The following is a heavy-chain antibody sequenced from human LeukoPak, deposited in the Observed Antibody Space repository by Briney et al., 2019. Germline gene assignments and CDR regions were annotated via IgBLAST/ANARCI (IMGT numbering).Heavy chain of an antibody. CDR1: GYTFTSYA. J-gene: IGHJ4*02. CDR2: INAGNGNT. V-gene: IGHV1-3*01. CDR3: ARAILYSSSWYVNFDY. Sequence: ASVKVSCKASGYTFTSYAMHWVRQAPGQRLEWMGWINAGNGNTKYSQKFQGRVTITRDTSASTAYMELSSLRSEDTAVYYCARAILYSSSWYVNFDYWGQGTLVTVSS. D-gene: IGHD6-13*01.